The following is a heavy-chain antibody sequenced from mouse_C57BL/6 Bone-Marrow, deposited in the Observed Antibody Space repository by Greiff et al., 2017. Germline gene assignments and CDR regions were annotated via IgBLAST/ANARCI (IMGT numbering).Heavy chain of an antibody. CDR1: GYTFTDYY. Sequence: QVQLQQSGAELVRPGASVKLSCKASGYTFTDYYINWVKQRPGQGLAWIARIYPGSGNTYYNEKFKGKATLTAEKSSRTAYMQLSSLTSEDSAVYFCAREDDGYYVLGYFDVWGTGTTVTVSS. CDR3: AREDDGYYVLGYFDV. V-gene: IGHV1-76*01. D-gene: IGHD2-3*01. CDR2: IYPGSGNT. J-gene: IGHJ1*03.